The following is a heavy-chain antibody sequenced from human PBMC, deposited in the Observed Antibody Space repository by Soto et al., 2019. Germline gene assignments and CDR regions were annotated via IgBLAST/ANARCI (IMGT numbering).Heavy chain of an antibody. CDR1: GVTFNRQD. D-gene: IGHD5-12*01. Sequence: SVKVSCKASGVTFNRQDMRGVRPAPGQGLEWMGGIIPMFGKPDDAVKCQVRVTITADESTGTAYLELSSVTSEDTDVYYCATSKARDGYSFDYWGPGTLVTVSS. V-gene: IGHV1-69*13. CDR3: ATSKARDGYSFDY. CDR2: IIPMFGKP. J-gene: IGHJ4*02.